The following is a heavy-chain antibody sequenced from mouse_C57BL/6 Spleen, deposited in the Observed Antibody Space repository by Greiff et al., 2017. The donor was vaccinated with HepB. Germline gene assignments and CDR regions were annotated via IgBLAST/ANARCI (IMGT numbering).Heavy chain of an antibody. CDR3: ARSSTAVVGPFAY. CDR2: MNPSTGGT. V-gene: IGHV1-42*01. Sequence: EVQGVESGPELVKPGASVKISCKASGYSFTGYYLNWVKQSPEKSLEWIGEMNPSTGGTTYNQKLKAKATLTVDKSSSTAYMQLKSLTSEDSAVYYCARSSTAVVGPFAYWGQGTLVTVSA. J-gene: IGHJ3*01. CDR1: GYSFTGYY. D-gene: IGHD1-1*01.